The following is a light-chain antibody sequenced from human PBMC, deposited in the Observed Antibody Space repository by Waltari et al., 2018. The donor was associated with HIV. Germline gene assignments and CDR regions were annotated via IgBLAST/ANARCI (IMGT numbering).Light chain of an antibody. CDR1: TSDLQLYAS. J-gene: IGLJ2*01. V-gene: IGLV2-14*03. CDR3: SSYTVRNTLI. CDR2: EIS. Sequence: QSALTQPASISGSPGQSVTIPCTGITSDLQLYASVSWYQQLPAKAPQLIIFEISVRPSGISHRFSGSKSGNTASLTISGLQAEDEADYYCSSYTVRNTLIFGGGTKLTVL.